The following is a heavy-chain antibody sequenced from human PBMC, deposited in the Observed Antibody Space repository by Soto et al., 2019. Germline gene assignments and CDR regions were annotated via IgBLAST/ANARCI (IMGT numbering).Heavy chain of an antibody. Sequence: QVPLVESGGGVVQPGRSLRLSCAASGFPFSSYAMHWVRQAPGKGLEWVAVMSFDGTVEHYADSVKGRFTISRDNPKNMLYLQMNNLRVEDTAVYDCARRASAVTTVDYYGLDVWGQGTTVTVSS. CDR3: ARRASAVTTVDYYGLDV. CDR2: MSFDGTVE. V-gene: IGHV3-30*04. J-gene: IGHJ6*02. CDR1: GFPFSSYA. D-gene: IGHD4-17*01.